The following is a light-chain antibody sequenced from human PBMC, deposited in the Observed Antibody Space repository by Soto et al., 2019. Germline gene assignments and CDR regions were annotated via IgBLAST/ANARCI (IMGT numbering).Light chain of an antibody. Sequence: DIQMTQSPSSLSASVGDRVTISCRASQNIVTSLNWYQQKPGKAPKLLIYAASSLQSGVPSRFTGSGSGTAFTLTISNLQPGDFATYYCQQTYNTPRTFGQGTRLEI. CDR2: AAS. V-gene: IGKV1-39*01. CDR1: QNIVTS. CDR3: QQTYNTPRT. J-gene: IGKJ5*01.